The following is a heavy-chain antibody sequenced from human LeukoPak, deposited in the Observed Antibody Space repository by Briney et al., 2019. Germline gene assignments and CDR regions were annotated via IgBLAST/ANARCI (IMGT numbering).Heavy chain of an antibody. J-gene: IGHJ4*02. D-gene: IGHD6-13*01. Sequence: GGSLRLSCAASGFTFSSYEMNWVRQAPGKGLEWISYISASGTITHYADSVEGRFTISRDNAKNSLYLQMNSLRAEDTAVYYCAREEEQLFDHWGQGTLVTVSS. CDR2: ISASGTIT. CDR3: AREEEQLFDH. V-gene: IGHV3-48*03. CDR1: GFTFSSYE.